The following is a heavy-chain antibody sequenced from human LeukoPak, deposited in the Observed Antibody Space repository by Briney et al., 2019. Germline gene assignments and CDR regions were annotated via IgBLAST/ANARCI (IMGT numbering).Heavy chain of an antibody. J-gene: IGHJ6*03. V-gene: IGHV4-34*01. Sequence: SETLSLTCAVCGGSFSGYYWSWIRQPPGKGLEWIGEINHSGSTNYNPSLKSRVTISGDTSKNQFSLKLSSVTAADTAVYFCARVGYSYVINDWSRTDLGAYPTKYYYHMDVWGKGTTVTVSS. CDR3: ARVGYSYVINDWSRTDLGAYPTKYYYHMDV. CDR1: GGSFSGYY. D-gene: IGHD5-18*01. CDR2: INHSGST.